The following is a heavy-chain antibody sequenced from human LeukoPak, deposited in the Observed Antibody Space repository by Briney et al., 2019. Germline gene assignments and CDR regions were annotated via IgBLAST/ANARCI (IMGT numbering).Heavy chain of an antibody. CDR2: VYTSWST. J-gene: IGHJ4*02. V-gene: IGHV4-4*07. CDR3: ARDRGVDPRYYGDY. CDR1: GDSISSYY. Sequence: SETLSLTCTVSGDSISSYYWSWIRQPAGKGLEWIGRVYTSWSTNYNPSLKSRVTISVDTSKNQFSLKLTSVTAADTALYYCARDRGVDPRYYGDYWGQGTLVTVSS. D-gene: IGHD3-10*01.